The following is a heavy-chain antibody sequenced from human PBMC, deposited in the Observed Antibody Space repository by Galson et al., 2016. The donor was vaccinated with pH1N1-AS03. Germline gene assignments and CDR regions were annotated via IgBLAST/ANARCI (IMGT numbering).Heavy chain of an antibody. Sequence: SLRLSCAASGFTFSSYGMHWVRQAPGKGLEWLTFVRHDGNNQYYADSVKGRFTVSRDNSKNTLSLQMDSLRPEDTAIYYCVQDRVNGIDATTRWFAPWGQGVRVTVSS. D-gene: IGHD1-7*01. J-gene: IGHJ5*02. CDR2: VRHDGNNQ. CDR1: GFTFSSYG. CDR3: VQDRVNGIDATTRWFAP. V-gene: IGHV3-30*02.